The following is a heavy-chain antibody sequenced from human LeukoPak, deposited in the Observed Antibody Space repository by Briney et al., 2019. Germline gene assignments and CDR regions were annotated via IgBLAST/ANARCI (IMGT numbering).Heavy chain of an antibody. CDR1: GGSISSCTYS. Sequence: PSETLSLTCCVSGGSISSCTYSWGWIRRPPGKGLEWIGSFSCSGSTYYNPSLKSRVTISVDTSKSQFSLYMDSVTAADTAVYYCARDWNRYAYWGQGTLVTVSS. J-gene: IGHJ4*02. CDR3: ARDWNRYAY. D-gene: IGHD1-1*01. CDR2: FSCSGST. V-gene: IGHV4-39*07.